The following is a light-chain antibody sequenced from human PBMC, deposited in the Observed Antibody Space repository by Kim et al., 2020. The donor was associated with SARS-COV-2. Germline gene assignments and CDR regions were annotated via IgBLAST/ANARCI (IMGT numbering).Light chain of an antibody. Sequence: ALSPGERATLTRRARQSVTTALAWYQQKPGQTPRLLIYGASTRATGIPARFSGSGSGIEFILTISSLQSEDFAVYYCQQYHDWPSFGGGTKVDIK. CDR2: GAS. CDR1: QSVTTA. CDR3: QQYHDWPS. V-gene: IGKV3-15*01. J-gene: IGKJ4*02.